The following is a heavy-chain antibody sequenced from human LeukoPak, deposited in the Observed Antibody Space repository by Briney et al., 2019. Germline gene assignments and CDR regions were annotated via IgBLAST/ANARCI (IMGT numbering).Heavy chain of an antibody. CDR1: GFTFSDYY. J-gene: IGHJ3*02. CDR2: INHSGST. CDR3: ARVGIAALDAFDI. D-gene: IGHD6-6*01. Sequence: LRLSCAASGFTFSDYYMSWIRQPPGKGLEWIGEINHSGSTNYNPSLKSRVTISVDTSKNQFSLKLSSVTAADTAVYYCARVGIAALDAFDIWGQGTMVTVSS. V-gene: IGHV4-34*01.